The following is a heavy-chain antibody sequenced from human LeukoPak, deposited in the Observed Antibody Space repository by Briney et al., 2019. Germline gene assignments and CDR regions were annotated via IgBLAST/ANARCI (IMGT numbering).Heavy chain of an antibody. D-gene: IGHD3-22*01. V-gene: IGHV4-34*01. CDR3: AGFYYDSSGYYQGVDY. Sequence: SETLSLTCTVSGDSISSYYWSWIRQPPGKGLEWIGEINHSGSTNYNRSLKSRVTISVDTSKNQFSLKLSSVTAADTAVYYCAGFYYDSSGYYQGVDYWGQGTLVTVSS. CDR1: GDSISSYY. J-gene: IGHJ4*02. CDR2: INHSGST.